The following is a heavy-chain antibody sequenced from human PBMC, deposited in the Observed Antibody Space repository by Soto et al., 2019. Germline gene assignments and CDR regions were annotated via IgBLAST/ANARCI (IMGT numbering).Heavy chain of an antibody. J-gene: IGHJ3*02. CDR2: ISYDGSNK. CDR1: GFTFSSYG. Sequence: HPGGSLRLSCAASGFTFSSYGMHWVRQAPGKGLEWVAVISYDGSNKYYADSVKGRFTISRDNSKNTLYLQMNSLRAEDTAVYYCAKDAVGATRGLGAFDIWGQGTMVTVSS. V-gene: IGHV3-30*18. D-gene: IGHD1-26*01. CDR3: AKDAVGATRGLGAFDI.